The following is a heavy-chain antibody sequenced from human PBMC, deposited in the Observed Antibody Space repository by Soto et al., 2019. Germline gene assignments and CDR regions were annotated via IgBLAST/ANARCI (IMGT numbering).Heavy chain of an antibody. CDR1: GDSVSSNSAA. CDR2: TYYRSKWYN. J-gene: IGHJ5*02. D-gene: IGHD3-10*01. CDR3: ARGVGGSGGYGWLEP. Sequence: SQTLSLTCAISGDSVSSNSAAWNWIRQSPSRGLEWLGRTYYRSKWYNDYAVSVKSRITINPDPSKNHFSLQQKSVTPGDTAVEYRARGVGGSGGYGWLEPRGQGTLGTVFS. V-gene: IGHV6-1*01.